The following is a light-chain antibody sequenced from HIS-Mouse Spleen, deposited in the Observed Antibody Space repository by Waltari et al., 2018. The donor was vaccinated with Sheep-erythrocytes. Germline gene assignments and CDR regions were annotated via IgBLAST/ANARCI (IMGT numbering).Light chain of an antibody. V-gene: IGLV2-23*01. CDR3: CSYAGSSTPWV. CDR1: SSDVGGYNL. Sequence: QSALTQPASVSGSPGQSITISCTGTSSDVGGYNLVSWYPQHPGKAPKLMISEGSNRPSGVSNRFSGSKSGNTASLTISGLQAEDEADYYCCSYAGSSTPWVFGGGTKLTVL. CDR2: EGS. J-gene: IGLJ3*02.